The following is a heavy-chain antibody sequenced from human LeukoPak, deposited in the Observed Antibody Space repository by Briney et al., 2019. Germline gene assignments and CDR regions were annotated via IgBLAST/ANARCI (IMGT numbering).Heavy chain of an antibody. CDR1: GFTFSSYW. J-gene: IGHJ6*02. CDR3: ARAQGWLLYYYGMDV. Sequence: PGGSLRLSCAASGFTFSSYWMSWVRQAPGKGPEWVANIKQDGSEKYYVDSVKGRFTISRDNAKNSLYLQMNSLRAEDTAVYYCARAQGWLLYYYGMDVWGQGTTVTVSS. D-gene: IGHD3-22*01. CDR2: IKQDGSEK. V-gene: IGHV3-7*01.